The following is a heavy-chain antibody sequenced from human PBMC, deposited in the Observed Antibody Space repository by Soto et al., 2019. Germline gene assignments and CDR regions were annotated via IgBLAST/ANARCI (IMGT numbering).Heavy chain of an antibody. V-gene: IGHV4-34*01. J-gene: IGHJ6*03. CDR2: INDSGNI. D-gene: IGHD3-10*01. Sequence: QVQLQQWGAGLLKPSETLSLTCAVYGGSFSGYQWSWIRQTPGKGLEWIGEINDSGNINYNPSLTSRVTILVDTPKKEISLKLSCVTAAAAAVYYCARGLILWFGELSRRGGYYYCMDGWGKGTRVNVSS. CDR3: ARGLILWFGELSRRGGYYYCMDG. CDR1: GGSFSGYQ.